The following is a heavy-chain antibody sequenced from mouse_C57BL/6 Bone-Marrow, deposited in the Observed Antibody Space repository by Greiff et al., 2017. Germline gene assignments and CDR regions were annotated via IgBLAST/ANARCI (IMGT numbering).Heavy chain of an antibody. CDR1: GYTFTDHS. D-gene: IGHD2-3*01. V-gene: IGHV1-78*01. CDR2: IYPRDGST. J-gene: IGHJ3*01. Sequence: QVQLQQSDAELVKPGASVTISCKVSGYTFTDHSIHWLKQRPEQGLEWIGYIYPRDGSTKYNEKVKGKATLTADKSSSTTYMQLNSLTSEDSAVYFCASGIYDGYYEADWGQGTLVTVSA. CDR3: ASGIYDGYYEAD.